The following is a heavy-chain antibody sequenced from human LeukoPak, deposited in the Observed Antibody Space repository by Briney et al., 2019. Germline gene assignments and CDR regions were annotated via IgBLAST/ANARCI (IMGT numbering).Heavy chain of an antibody. D-gene: IGHD6-6*01. CDR2: IRYTGST. CDR3: TSEISSASNY. J-gene: IGHJ4*02. V-gene: IGHV4-39*01. CDR1: GGSISSSSYY. Sequence: SETLSLTCTVSGGSISSSSYYWGWIRQPPGEGLEWIGSIRYTGSTYYSPSLKSRVTISADTSKNEFSLKLSSVTAADTAVYYCTSEISSASNYWGQGTLVTVSS.